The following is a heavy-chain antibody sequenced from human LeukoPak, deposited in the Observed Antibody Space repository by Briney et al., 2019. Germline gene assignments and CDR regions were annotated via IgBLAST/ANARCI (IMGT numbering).Heavy chain of an antibody. J-gene: IGHJ4*02. CDR1: VYTFTGYY. Sequence: ASVKVSCKASVYTFTGYYMHWVRQAPGQGLEWMGWISAYNGNTNYAQKLQGRVTMTTDTSTSTAYMELRSLRSDDTAVYYCARSGGYCSSTSCYLFDYWGQGTLVTVSS. D-gene: IGHD2-2*01. CDR2: ISAYNGNT. V-gene: IGHV1-18*04. CDR3: ARSGGYCSSTSCYLFDY.